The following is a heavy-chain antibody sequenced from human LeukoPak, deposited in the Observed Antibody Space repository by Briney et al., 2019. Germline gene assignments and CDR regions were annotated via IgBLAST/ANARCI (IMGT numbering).Heavy chain of an antibody. CDR2: INQDGSEK. CDR1: GLIFSSYW. D-gene: IGHD2-2*02. V-gene: IGHV3-7*01. CDR3: ARHCSSTSCYIRGAIEGPDDYYYYYYMDV. J-gene: IGHJ6*03. Sequence: GGSLRLSCAASGLIFSSYWMTWVRQAPGKGLQWVANINQDGSEKYYVDSVKGRFTISRDNAKNSLYLQMNSLRAEDTAVYYCARHCSSTSCYIRGAIEGPDDYYYYYYMDVWGKGTTVTVSS.